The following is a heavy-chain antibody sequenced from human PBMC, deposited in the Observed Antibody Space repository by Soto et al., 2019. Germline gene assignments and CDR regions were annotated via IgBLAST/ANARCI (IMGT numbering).Heavy chain of an antibody. CDR2: IYYSGST. CDR3: ASRHGGTFDY. V-gene: IGHV4-59*08. D-gene: IGHD2-15*01. J-gene: IGHJ4*02. CDR1: GGSISSYY. Sequence: QVQLQESGPGLVKPSETLSLTCTVSGGSISSYYWCWIRQPPGKGLEWIGYIYYSGSTNYNPPLTSPVTISVDTAKNHFSLKLSSVTAADTAVYYCASRHGGTFDYWGQGTLVTGSS.